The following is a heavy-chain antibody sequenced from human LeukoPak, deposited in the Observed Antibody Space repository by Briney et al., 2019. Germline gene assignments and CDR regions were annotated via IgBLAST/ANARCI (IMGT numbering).Heavy chain of an antibody. D-gene: IGHD6-19*01. V-gene: IGHV3-74*01. CDR2: INSDGSST. J-gene: IGHJ4*02. CDR3: ARAGEWLDLDY. Sequence: GGSLRLSCAASGFTFSSYWMHWVRQAPGKGLVWVSRINSDGSSTSYADSVKGRFTISRDNPKNTLDLQMNSLRAEDTAVYYCARAGEWLDLDYWGQGTLVTVSS. CDR1: GFTFSSYW.